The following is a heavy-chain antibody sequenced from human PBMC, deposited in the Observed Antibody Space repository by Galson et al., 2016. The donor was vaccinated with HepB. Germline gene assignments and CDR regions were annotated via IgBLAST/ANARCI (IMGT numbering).Heavy chain of an antibody. CDR1: GFTFSTYA. CDR3: AKVGFSDLDY. V-gene: IGHV3-30-3*01. J-gene: IGHJ4*02. Sequence: SLRLSCAASGFTFSTYAMHWVRQAPGKGLEWVAVVSYDGDKTYYADSVKGRVTISRDNSKNTLCLQMNSLRPDDTAVYYCAKVGFSDLDYWGQGTLVTVSS. D-gene: IGHD1-26*01. CDR2: VSYDGDKT.